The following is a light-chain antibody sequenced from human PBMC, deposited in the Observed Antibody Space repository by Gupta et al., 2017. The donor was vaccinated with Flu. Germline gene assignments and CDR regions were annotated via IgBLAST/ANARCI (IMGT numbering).Light chain of an antibody. Sequence: DIVMTQSPDSLTVSLGERATINCKSSQNVLYSSNNKNYLAWYQQKPGQPPTLLIYWASTRESGVPYRFSGSGSGTDFTLTISSLQAEDVAVYFCQQYYSIPWTFGQGTKVEIK. V-gene: IGKV4-1*01. CDR1: QNVLYSSNNKNY. CDR2: WAS. CDR3: QQYYSIPWT. J-gene: IGKJ1*01.